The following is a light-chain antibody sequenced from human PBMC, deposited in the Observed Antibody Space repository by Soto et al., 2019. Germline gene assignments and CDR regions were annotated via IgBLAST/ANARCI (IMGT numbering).Light chain of an antibody. J-gene: IGKJ4*01. CDR3: QQYNNWPPLT. Sequence: ELVMTQSPATLSVSPGERATPSCRGSQTVSSNLASYQQKPGHAPSLLIYDTSTSANGIPARFSGSGSGTEFTLPISSLQSEDFAVYYCQQYNNWPPLTGGGGTKGDI. V-gene: IGKV3-15*01. CDR1: QTVSSN. CDR2: DTS.